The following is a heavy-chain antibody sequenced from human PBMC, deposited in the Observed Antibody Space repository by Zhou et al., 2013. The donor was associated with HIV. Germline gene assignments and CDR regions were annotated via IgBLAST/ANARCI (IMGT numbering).Heavy chain of an antibody. J-gene: IGHJ3*02. Sequence: QVQLVQSGAEVKKPGSSVKVSCKASGGTFSSYAISWVRQAPGQGLEWMGRIIPILGIANYAQKFQGRVTITADKSTSTAYMELSSLRSEDTAVYYCAREAPFGRFIVDAFDIWGQGTMVTVSS. CDR3: AREAPFGRFIVDAFDI. CDR2: IIPILGIA. CDR1: GGTFSSYA. D-gene: IGHD2-15*01. V-gene: IGHV1-69*04.